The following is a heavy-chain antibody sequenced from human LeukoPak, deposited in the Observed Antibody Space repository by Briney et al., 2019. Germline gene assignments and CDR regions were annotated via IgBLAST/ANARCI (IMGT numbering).Heavy chain of an antibody. V-gene: IGHV3-23*01. J-gene: IGHJ4*02. CDR3: AKDLQDIVVVVAANGFDY. D-gene: IGHD2-15*01. CDR2: ISGSGGST. Sequence: GGSLRLSCVASGFTFSSYAMSWVRQAPGRGLEWVSAISGSGGSTYYADSVKGRFTISRDNSKNTLYLQMNSLRAEDTAVYYCAKDLQDIVVVVAANGFDYWGQGTLVTVSS. CDR1: GFTFSSYA.